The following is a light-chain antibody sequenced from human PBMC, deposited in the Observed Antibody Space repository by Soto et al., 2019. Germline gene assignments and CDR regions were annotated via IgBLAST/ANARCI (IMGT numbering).Light chain of an antibody. CDR3: SSFTSRFTFV. Sequence: QSVLAQPPSVSGSPGQSVTISCTGTSTDFVSYNRVSWYQQPPGTAPKLMIYEVSKRPSGVPDRFSGSKSGNTASLAISGLQAADEADYYCSSFTSRFTFVFGTGTKV. V-gene: IGLV2-18*02. CDR1: STDFVSYNR. CDR2: EVS. J-gene: IGLJ1*01.